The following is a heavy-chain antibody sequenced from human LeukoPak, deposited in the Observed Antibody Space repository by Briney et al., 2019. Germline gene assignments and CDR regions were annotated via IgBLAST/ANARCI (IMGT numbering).Heavy chain of an antibody. CDR1: GYSINNYW. J-gene: IGHJ5*02. CDR3: ARQEYCNGGSCYTWFDP. D-gene: IGHD2-15*01. Sequence: GESLKISCKGSGYSINNYWIGWVRQMPGKGLEWMGIIYPADSDIRYSPSFQGQVTISADKSISTAYLQWCSLKASDTAMYYCARQEYCNGGSCYTWFDPWGQGTLVTVSS. CDR2: IYPADSDI. V-gene: IGHV5-51*01.